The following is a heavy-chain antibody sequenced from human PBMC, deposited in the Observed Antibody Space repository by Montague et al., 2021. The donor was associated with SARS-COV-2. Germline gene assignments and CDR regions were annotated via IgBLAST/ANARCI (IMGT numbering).Heavy chain of an antibody. CDR3: ARGRVDTTMILVVFTVASDYFDS. D-gene: IGHD3-22*01. CDR1: GGSFSDYY. V-gene: IGHV4-34*01. Sequence: SETLSLTCAVYGGSFSDYYWTWIRQSPGKGLEWLGEVNHSGRINYNPSLKSRITISVDTSKNQFSLMLRSVTAADTAVYYCARGRVDTTMILVVFTVASDYFDSWGQGTLVSVSS. J-gene: IGHJ4*02. CDR2: VNHSGRI.